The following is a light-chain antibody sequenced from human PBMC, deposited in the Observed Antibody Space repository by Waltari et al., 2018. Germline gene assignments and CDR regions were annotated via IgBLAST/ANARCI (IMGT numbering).Light chain of an antibody. V-gene: IGLV1-44*01. CDR2: CNN. CDR1: SSNIGSNT. Sequence: QSVLTQPPSASGTPGQRVTISCSGSSSNIGSNTVNWYQQLPGMAPKLLIYCNNQRPSGVPDRFSGSKSGTSAALAISGLQSDDEADYYCAAWDVSLKGVFGGGTKVTVL. J-gene: IGLJ2*01. CDR3: AAWDVSLKGV.